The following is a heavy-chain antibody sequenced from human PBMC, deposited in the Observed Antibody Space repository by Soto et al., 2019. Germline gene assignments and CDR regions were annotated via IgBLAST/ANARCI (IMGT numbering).Heavy chain of an antibody. V-gene: IGHV1-69*06. CDR3: ARAVGVDYYGSGSNNWFDP. D-gene: IGHD3-10*01. Sequence: QVQLVQSGAEVKKPGSSVKVSCKASGGTFSSYAISWVRQAPGQGLEWMGGIIPIFGTANYAQKFQGRVTITAEKSTSTAYMELSSLRSEDTAVYYCARAVGVDYYGSGSNNWFDPWGQGTLVTVSS. CDR2: IIPIFGTA. J-gene: IGHJ5*02. CDR1: GGTFSSYA.